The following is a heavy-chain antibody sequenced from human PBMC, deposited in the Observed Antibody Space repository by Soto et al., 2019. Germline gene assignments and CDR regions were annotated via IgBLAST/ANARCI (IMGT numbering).Heavy chain of an antibody. D-gene: IGHD2-8*02. CDR3: VTGYCSAGVCSRGY. Sequence: EVQVMESGGGLVQPGGSLRLSCEVSGLTFSGYWMTWVRQAPGKGLEWVANLNPEGSAKYYVDSVRGRFTISRDNAKQSLSLQMNSLRVEDTAVYYCVTGYCSAGVCSRGYLGQGTLVTVTS. CDR2: LNPEGSAK. V-gene: IGHV3-7*01. J-gene: IGHJ4*02. CDR1: GLTFSGYW.